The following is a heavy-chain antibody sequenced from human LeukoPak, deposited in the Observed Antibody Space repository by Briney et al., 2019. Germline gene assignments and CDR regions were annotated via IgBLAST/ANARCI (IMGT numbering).Heavy chain of an antibody. J-gene: IGHJ4*02. CDR3: AKDVVGHQWPENC. CDR2: ISGSGGST. Sequence: GGSLRLSCAASGFTFSRFGMSWVRQAPGKGLEWVPAISGSGGSTYYADSVKGRFTISRDNSKNTLYLQMNTLRPDDTAVHYCAKDVVGHQWPENCWGQGTLVSVSS. D-gene: IGHD2-15*01. V-gene: IGHV3-23*01. CDR1: GFTFSRFG.